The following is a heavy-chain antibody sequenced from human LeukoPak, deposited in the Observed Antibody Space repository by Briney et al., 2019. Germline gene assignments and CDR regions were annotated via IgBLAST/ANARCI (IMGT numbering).Heavy chain of an antibody. Sequence: SETLSLTCSVSGYSISTAFSWGWIRQSPGRGLEWIGSLYHSESTYYNPSLKSRVTISLDTSKNHFSLTLSTVTAVDTAVYYCARGVGYDDSLGSYFGFFDHWSQGTLVTVSS. CDR1: GYSISTAFS. V-gene: IGHV4-38-2*02. D-gene: IGHD3-22*01. CDR3: ARGVGYDDSLGSYFGFFDH. CDR2: LYHSEST. J-gene: IGHJ4*02.